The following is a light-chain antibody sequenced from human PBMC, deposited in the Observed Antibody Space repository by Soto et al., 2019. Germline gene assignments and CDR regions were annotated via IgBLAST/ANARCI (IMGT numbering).Light chain of an antibody. CDR1: QSVSSY. CDR3: QQRSNFIT. J-gene: IGKJ1*01. Sequence: ETVMTQSPATLSVSPGERATLSCRASQSVSSYLAWYQQKPGQAPRLLIYDASNRATGIPARFSGSGSGTDFTLTISSLEPEDFAVYYCQQRSNFITFGQGTKV. V-gene: IGKV3-11*01. CDR2: DAS.